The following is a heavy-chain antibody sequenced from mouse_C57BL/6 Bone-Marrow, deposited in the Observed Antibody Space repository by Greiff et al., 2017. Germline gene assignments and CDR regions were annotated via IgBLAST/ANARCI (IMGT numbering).Heavy chain of an antibody. D-gene: IGHD4-1*01. CDR2: ISDGGSYT. CDR1: GFTFSSYA. CDR3: ARAWDEDYAMDY. Sequence: EVKVEESGGGLVKPGGSLKLSCAASGFTFSSYAMSWVRQTPEKRLEWVATISDGGSYTYYPDNVKGRFTISRDNAKNNLYLQMSHLKSEDTAMYYCARAWDEDYAMDYWGQGTSVTVSS. J-gene: IGHJ4*01. V-gene: IGHV5-4*03.